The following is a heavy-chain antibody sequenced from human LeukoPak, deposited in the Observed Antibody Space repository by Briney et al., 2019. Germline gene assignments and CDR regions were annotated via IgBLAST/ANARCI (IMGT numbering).Heavy chain of an antibody. D-gene: IGHD3-10*01. CDR3: ARVGYRHYYGSGSYYPIDY. J-gene: IGHJ4*02. V-gene: IGHV1-18*01. CDR1: GYTFTSYG. CDR2: ISAYNGNT. Sequence: ASVKVSCKASGYTFTSYGISWVRQAPGQGLEWVGWISAYNGNTNYAQKLQGRVTMTTDTSTSTAYMELRSLRSDDTAVYYCARVGYRHYYGSGSYYPIDYWGQGTLVTVSS.